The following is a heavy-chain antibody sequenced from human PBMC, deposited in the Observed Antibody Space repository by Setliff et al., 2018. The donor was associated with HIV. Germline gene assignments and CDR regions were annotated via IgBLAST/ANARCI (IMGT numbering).Heavy chain of an antibody. CDR1: GFSFRTYW. Sequence: GGSLRLSCAASGFSFRTYWMSWVRQAPGKGLEWVANINQDGSEKYYVDSVKGRFTISRDNAKKSLYLQMNSLRAEDTAVYYCARDAKYDTSGTFDYWGQGTLVTVSS. CDR2: INQDGSEK. V-gene: IGHV3-7*01. D-gene: IGHD3-22*01. CDR3: ARDAKYDTSGTFDY. J-gene: IGHJ4*02.